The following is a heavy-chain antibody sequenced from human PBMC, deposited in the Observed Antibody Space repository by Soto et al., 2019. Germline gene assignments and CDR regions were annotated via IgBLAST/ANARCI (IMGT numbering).Heavy chain of an antibody. CDR1: GFIVSDSY. CDR2: IYSGGKT. V-gene: IGHV3-53*01. CDR3: ARDMSATTTGMDV. Sequence: EVQLVESGGGLIQAGGSLRLSCAASGFIVSDSYMRWVRQAPGKGLEWVSVIYSGGKTYYAESVKGRLSISRDNSKNTVNLEMSNLRAEDTGVYFCARDMSATTTGMDVWGQGTTVTVS. D-gene: IGHD5-12*01. J-gene: IGHJ6*02.